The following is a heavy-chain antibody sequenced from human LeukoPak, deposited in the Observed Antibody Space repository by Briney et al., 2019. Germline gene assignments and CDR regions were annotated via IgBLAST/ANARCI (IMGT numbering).Heavy chain of an antibody. CDR2: IYSSGST. J-gene: IGHJ4*02. CDR3: ARGYGARGVIDY. Sequence: KPSETLSLTCTVSGDSITSYYWSWIRQPAGKGLEWIGRIYSSGSTNYNPSLKSRVTMSVDTSKNQFSLKLRSVTAADTAVYYCARGYGARGVIDYWGQGTLVTVSS. V-gene: IGHV4-4*07. CDR1: GDSITSYY. D-gene: IGHD3-10*01.